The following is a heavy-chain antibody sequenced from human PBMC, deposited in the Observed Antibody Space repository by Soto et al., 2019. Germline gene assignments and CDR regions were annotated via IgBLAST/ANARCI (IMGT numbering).Heavy chain of an antibody. CDR1: GYTFTSYG. Sequence: ASVKVSCKASGYTFTSYGISWVRQAPGQGLEWMGWISAYNGNTNYAQKLQGRVTMTTDTSTSTAYMELRSLRSDDTAVYYRARDCGPLDSGYSYGYCGYFDYWGQGTLVTVSS. CDR3: ARDCGPLDSGYSYGYCGYFDY. J-gene: IGHJ4*02. V-gene: IGHV1-18*01. D-gene: IGHD5-18*01. CDR2: ISAYNGNT.